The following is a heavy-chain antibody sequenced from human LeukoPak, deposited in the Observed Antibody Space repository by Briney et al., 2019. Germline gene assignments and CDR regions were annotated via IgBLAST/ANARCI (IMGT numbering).Heavy chain of an antibody. J-gene: IGHJ3*02. CDR3: ARGRVARGAFDI. D-gene: IGHD2-15*01. V-gene: IGHV4-59*01. CDR1: GGSISSYY. CDR2: IYYSGST. Sequence: KPSETLSLTRTVSGGSISSYYWSWIRQPPGKGLEWIGYIYYSGSTNYNPSLKSRVTTSVDTSKNQFSLKLSSVTAADTAVYYCARGRVARGAFDIWGQGTMVTVSS.